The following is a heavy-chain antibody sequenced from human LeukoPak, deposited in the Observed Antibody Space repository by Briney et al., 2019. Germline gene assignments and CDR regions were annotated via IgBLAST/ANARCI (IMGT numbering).Heavy chain of an antibody. CDR2: IHYSGKV. Sequence: SETLSLTCTVSGGSLRSSGHWWVWIRQPPGKGLEWIGSIHYSGKVYYNPSPKSRVTTSVDTSTDQFSLRLSSATAADTAIYYCARQSGDQSSAWYFDAWGQGTLVTVSS. CDR1: GGSLRSSGHW. V-gene: IGHV4-39*01. CDR3: ARQSGDQSSAWYFDA. J-gene: IGHJ4*02. D-gene: IGHD6-19*01.